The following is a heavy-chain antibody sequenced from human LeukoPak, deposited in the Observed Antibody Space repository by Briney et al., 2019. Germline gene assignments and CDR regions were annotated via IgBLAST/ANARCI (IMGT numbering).Heavy chain of an antibody. CDR1: GFAFSSYW. CDR3: ARSQFDY. V-gene: IGHV3-74*01. CDR2: ISGDGSIT. Sequence: PGGSLRLSCETSGFAFSSYWMLWVRQAPGKGLVWVSRISGDGSITTYADSVKGRFTISRDNTKNILYLQMNSLRDEDTATHYCARSQFDYWGQGILVTVSS. J-gene: IGHJ4*02.